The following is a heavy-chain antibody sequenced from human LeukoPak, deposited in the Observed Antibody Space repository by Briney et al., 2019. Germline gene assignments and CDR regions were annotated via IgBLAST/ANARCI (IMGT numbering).Heavy chain of an antibody. J-gene: IGHJ3*02. V-gene: IGHV1-2*02. CDR2: IYPYSGDT. Sequence: GASVKVSCKASGYTFTGYWMHWVRQAPGQGLEWMGWIYPYSGDTNYAQNFQGRVTMTRDTSIGTAYMELSSLKSDDTAVYYCARDRNSGSSLDIWGQGTMLTVSS. CDR3: ARDRNSGSSLDI. CDR1: GYTFTGYW. D-gene: IGHD6-6*01.